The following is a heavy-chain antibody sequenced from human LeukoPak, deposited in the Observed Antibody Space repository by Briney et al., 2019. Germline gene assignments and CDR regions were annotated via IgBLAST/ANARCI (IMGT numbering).Heavy chain of an antibody. Sequence: PSETLSLTCTVSGGSISSSGYYCGWIRQPPGKGLECIGIMSYSGSTYYNPSLKSRVTMSVDTSKNHFSLKLSSVTAADTAVYYCARQIYYDRSGYFYFNWGQGTLVTVSS. CDR2: MSYSGST. CDR3: ARQIYYDRSGYFYFN. J-gene: IGHJ4*02. CDR1: GGSISSSGYY. D-gene: IGHD3-22*01. V-gene: IGHV4-39*01.